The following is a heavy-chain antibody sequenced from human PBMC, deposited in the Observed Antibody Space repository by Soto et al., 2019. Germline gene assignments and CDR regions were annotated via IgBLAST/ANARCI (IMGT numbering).Heavy chain of an antibody. J-gene: IGHJ6*03. CDR2: ISGRGSDT. V-gene: IGHV3-23*01. CDR1: GFTFSSSA. D-gene: IGHD5-12*01. CDR3: AKVASPPSTYYFYSMDV. Sequence: EVQLLESGGHLVQSGGSLRLSCVASGFTFSSSAMSWVRQAPGKGLEWVSAISGRGSDTYYADSVKGRFTISRDNSKNTLFLQMNGLRAEDTAVYYCAKVASPPSTYYFYSMDVWGKGTTVTVSS.